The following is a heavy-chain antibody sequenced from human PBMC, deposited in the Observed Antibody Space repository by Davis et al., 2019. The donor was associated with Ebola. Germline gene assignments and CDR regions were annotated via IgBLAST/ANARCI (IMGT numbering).Heavy chain of an antibody. D-gene: IGHD2-15*01. CDR1: GFTFRDYY. V-gene: IGHV3-11*01. Sequence: SPNPSCAASGFTFRDYYMSWIRQAPGKGLEWVSYISTSVSTIYYADSVKGRFTISRDNAKNSLYLQMNRLRAEDTAVYYCARGLRTPDYWGQGTLVTVSS. CDR3: ARGLRTPDY. CDR2: ISTSVSTI. J-gene: IGHJ4*02.